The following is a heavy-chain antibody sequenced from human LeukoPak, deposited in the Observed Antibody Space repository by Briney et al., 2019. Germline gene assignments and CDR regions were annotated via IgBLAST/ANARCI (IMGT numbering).Heavy chain of an antibody. Sequence: SETLSLTCTVSGGSISSSSYYWGWIRQPPGKGLEWIGSIYYSGSTYYNPSLKSRVTISVDTSKNQFSLNLNSVTAADTAVYFCASPGGDTDGAFDIWGQGTMVSVSS. V-gene: IGHV4-39*01. CDR2: IYYSGST. D-gene: IGHD3-16*01. CDR1: GGSISSSSYY. CDR3: ASPGGDTDGAFDI. J-gene: IGHJ3*02.